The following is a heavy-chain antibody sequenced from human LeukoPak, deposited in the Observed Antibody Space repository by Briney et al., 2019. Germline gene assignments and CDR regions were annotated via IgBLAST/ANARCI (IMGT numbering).Heavy chain of an antibody. D-gene: IGHD3-22*01. Sequence: PSETLSLTCTVSGGSISSHYWSWIRQPPGKGLEWIGYIYYSGSTNYNPSLKSRVTISVDTSKNQFSLKLSSVTAADTAGYYCARELTYYYDSSGYYPDAFDIWGQGTMVTVSS. J-gene: IGHJ3*02. V-gene: IGHV4-59*11. CDR3: ARELTYYYDSSGYYPDAFDI. CDR2: IYYSGST. CDR1: GGSISSHY.